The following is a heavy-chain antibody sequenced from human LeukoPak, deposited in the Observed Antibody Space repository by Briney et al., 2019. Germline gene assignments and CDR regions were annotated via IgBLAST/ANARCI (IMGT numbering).Heavy chain of an antibody. CDR1: GFSFSVFW. J-gene: IGHJ4*02. Sequence: TGGSLRLSCRDSGFSFSVFWMHWVRQVPGKGLVWVSRIRSDGSTADYADSVKGRFTISRDNAKNTLFLQMSSLRVEDTGVYYCTRDWRNMAFDHWGQGTLVTVSP. V-gene: IGHV3-74*01. CDR2: IRSDGSTA. CDR3: TRDWRNMAFDH. D-gene: IGHD1-1*01.